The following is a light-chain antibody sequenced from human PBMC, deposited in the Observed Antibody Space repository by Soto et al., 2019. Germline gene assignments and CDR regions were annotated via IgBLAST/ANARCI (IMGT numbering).Light chain of an antibody. Sequence: QSALTQPASVSGSPGQSITISCTGTSSDVGGYNYVSWYQHHPGKVPKLMIFEVTNSPSGISNRFSGSKSGNTASLTISGLQAEDEADYYCSSYTTSYTQVFGGGTKLTVL. CDR2: EVT. CDR1: SSDVGGYNY. J-gene: IGLJ2*01. V-gene: IGLV2-14*01. CDR3: SSYTTSYTQV.